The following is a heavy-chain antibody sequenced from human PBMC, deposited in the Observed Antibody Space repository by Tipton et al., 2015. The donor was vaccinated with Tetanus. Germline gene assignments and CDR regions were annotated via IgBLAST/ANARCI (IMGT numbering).Heavy chain of an antibody. D-gene: IGHD4-17*01. CDR3: ARARRTTLLLREAYYYYGMDV. CDR1: GFTVSSNY. V-gene: IGHV3-11*01. CDR2: ISSSGSTI. Sequence: SLRLSCAASGFTVSSNYMSWVRQAPGKGLEWVSYISSSGSTIYYADSVKGRFTISRDNAKNSLYLQMNSLRAEDTAVYYCARARRTTLLLREAYYYYGMDVWGQGTTVTVSS. J-gene: IGHJ6*02.